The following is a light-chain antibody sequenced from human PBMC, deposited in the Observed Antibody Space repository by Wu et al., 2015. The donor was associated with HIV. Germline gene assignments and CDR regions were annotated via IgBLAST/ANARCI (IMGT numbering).Light chain of an antibody. Sequence: EIVMTQSPATLSVSPGDRATLSCRASQSVRSTFLAWFQHRPGQAPRLLIYGASTRATGIPDRFSGSGSGTDFTLTIRRLEPEDFAVYFCQQYGSSPLIFGGGTKVEIK. CDR3: QQYGSSPLI. V-gene: IGKV3-20*01. J-gene: IGKJ4*01. CDR2: GAS. CDR1: QSVRSTF.